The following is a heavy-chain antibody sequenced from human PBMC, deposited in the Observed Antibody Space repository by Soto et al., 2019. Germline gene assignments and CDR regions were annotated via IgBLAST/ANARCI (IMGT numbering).Heavy chain of an antibody. J-gene: IGHJ6*03. CDR1: GGSISSGGYY. CDR3: ARSLLHGDYENIDYYYYYYMDV. D-gene: IGHD4-17*01. CDR2: IYYSGST. Sequence: SETLSLTCTVSGGSISSGGYYWSWIRQHPGKGLEWIGYIYYSGSTYYNPSLKSRVTISVDTSKNQFSLKLSSVTAADTAVYYCARSLLHGDYENIDYYYYYYMDVWGKGTTVTVSS. V-gene: IGHV4-31*03.